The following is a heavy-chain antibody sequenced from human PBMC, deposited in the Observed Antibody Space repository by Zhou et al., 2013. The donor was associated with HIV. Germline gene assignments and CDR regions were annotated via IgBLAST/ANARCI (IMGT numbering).Heavy chain of an antibody. Sequence: QIQLVQSGPEVKKPGASVKVSCKASGFTFSSYAISWVRQAPGQGLEWMGWMAPNSDVTKYAPKLQGRVTMTRDTSINTAYMELSSLRSDDTAVYYCATYGPGYNWMYKWGQGTLVTVSS. D-gene: IGHD1-20*01. CDR3: ATYGPGYNWMYK. J-gene: IGHJ4*02. V-gene: IGHV1-2*02. CDR1: GFTFSSYA. CDR2: MAPNSDVT.